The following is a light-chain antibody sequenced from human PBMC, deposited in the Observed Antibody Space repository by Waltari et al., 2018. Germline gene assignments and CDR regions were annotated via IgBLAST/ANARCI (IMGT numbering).Light chain of an antibody. Sequence: QSVLTQPPSVSAAPGPRVTIYCSGGSSNIGNNYVSWYRQFPGTAPKLLIYENTERPSGIPGRFSGSKPGTSATLDITGLQAGDEADYYFGTWDSSLSGAVFGGGTHLTVL. CDR1: SSNIGNNY. CDR3: GTWDSSLSGAV. J-gene: IGLJ7*01. CDR2: ENT. V-gene: IGLV1-51*02.